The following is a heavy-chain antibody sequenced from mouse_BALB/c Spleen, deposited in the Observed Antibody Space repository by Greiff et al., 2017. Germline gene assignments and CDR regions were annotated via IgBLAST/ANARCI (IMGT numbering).Heavy chain of an antibody. D-gene: IGHD2-4*01. CDR3: ARRGFDYDAWFAY. V-gene: IGHV14-3*02. CDR1: GFNIKDTY. CDR2: IDPANGNT. J-gene: IGHJ3*01. Sequence: VQLQQSGAELVKPGASVKLSCTASGFNIKDTYMHWVKQRPEQGLEWIGRIDPANGNTKYDPKFQGKATITADTSSNTAYLQLSSLTSEDTAVYYCARRGFDYDAWFAYWGQGTLVTVSA.